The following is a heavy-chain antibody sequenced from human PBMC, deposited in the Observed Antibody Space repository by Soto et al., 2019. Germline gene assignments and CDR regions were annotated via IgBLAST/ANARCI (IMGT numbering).Heavy chain of an antibody. CDR3: ARVRVSSSLIDY. J-gene: IGHJ4*02. CDR2: IIPIFGTA. V-gene: IGHV1-69*01. Sequence: QVQLVQAGAEVKKPGSSVTVSCNASGGPFSSYAISWVRQAPGQGLEWMGGIIPIFGTANYAQKFQGRVTITADESTSTAYMEMSSLRSEDTAVYYCARVRVSSSLIDYWGQGTLVTVSS. D-gene: IGHD6-13*01. CDR1: GGPFSSYA.